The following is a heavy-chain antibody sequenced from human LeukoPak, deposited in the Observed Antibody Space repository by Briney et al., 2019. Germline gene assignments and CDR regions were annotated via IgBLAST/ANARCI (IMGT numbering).Heavy chain of an antibody. CDR2: INPNSGGT. CDR3: ARERCSGGSCYSPDYYYGMDV. J-gene: IGHJ6*02. D-gene: IGHD2-15*01. Sequence: ASVKVSCKASGYTFTGYYMHWVRQAPGQGLEWMGWINPNSGGTNYAQKFQARVTMIRDTSISTAYMELSRLRSDDTAVYYCARERCSGGSCYSPDYYYGMDVWGQGTTVTVSS. CDR1: GYTFTGYY. V-gene: IGHV1-2*02.